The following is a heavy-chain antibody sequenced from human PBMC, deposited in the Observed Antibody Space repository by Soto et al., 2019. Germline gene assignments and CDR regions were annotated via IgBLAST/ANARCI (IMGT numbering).Heavy chain of an antibody. CDR1: GGTFSSYA. V-gene: IGHV1-69*13. CDR3: ARNWNYAGSYVD. CDR2: IIPIFGTA. D-gene: IGHD1-7*01. Sequence: ASVKVSCKASGGTFSSYAISWVRQAPGQGLEWMGGIIPIFGTANYAQKFQGRVTITADESTSTAYMELSSLRSEDTAVYYCARNWNYAGSYVDWGQGTLVTVSS. J-gene: IGHJ4*02.